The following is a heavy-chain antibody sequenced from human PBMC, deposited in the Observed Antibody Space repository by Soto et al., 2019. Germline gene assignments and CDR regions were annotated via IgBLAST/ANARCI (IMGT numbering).Heavy chain of an antibody. CDR3: AKALTVVRGLIYYGMDV. D-gene: IGHD3-10*01. Sequence: GGSLRLSCAASGFTFSSYAMSWVRQSPGKRLTWVSVITGSGGSTYYADSVKGRFTISRDNSKNTLYLQMNSLRDEDTAVYYCAKALTVVRGLIYYGMDVWGQGTTVTV. CDR2: ITGSGGST. V-gene: IGHV3-23*01. J-gene: IGHJ6*02. CDR1: GFTFSSYA.